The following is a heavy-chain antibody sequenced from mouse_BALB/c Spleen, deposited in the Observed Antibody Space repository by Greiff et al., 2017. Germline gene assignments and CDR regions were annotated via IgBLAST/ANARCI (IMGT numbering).Heavy chain of an antibody. Sequence: VKLVESGAELVRPGSSVKISCKASGYAFSSYWMNWVKQRPGQGLEWIGQIYPGDGDTNYNGKFKGKATLTADKSSSTAYMQLSSLTSEDSAVYFCARKYYDYGYAMDYWGQGTSVTVSS. CDR3: ARKYYDYGYAMDY. J-gene: IGHJ4*01. V-gene: IGHV1-80*01. CDR1: GYAFSSYW. D-gene: IGHD2-4*01. CDR2: IYPGDGDT.